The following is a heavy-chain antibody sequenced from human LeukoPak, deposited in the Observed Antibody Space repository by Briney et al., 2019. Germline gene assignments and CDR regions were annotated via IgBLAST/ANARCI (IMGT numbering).Heavy chain of an antibody. CDR2: MNPNSGNT. CDR3: ARSITVVQGTPSAY. D-gene: IGHD3-10*01. CDR1: GYTFTSYD. Sequence: GASVKVSCKASGYTFTSYDINWVRQATGQGLEWTGWMNPNSGNTGYAQKFQGRVTMTRNTSISTAYMELSSLRSEDTAVYYWARSITVVQGTPSAYWGQGTLGTVSS. J-gene: IGHJ4*02. V-gene: IGHV1-8*01.